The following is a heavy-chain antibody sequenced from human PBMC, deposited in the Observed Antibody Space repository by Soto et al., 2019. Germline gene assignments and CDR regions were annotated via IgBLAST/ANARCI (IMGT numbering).Heavy chain of an antibody. D-gene: IGHD3-10*01. CDR3: AREGMGLIWFGESNYYYYGMDV. V-gene: IGHV1-69*06. CDR2: IIPIFGTA. J-gene: IGHJ6*02. CDR1: GGTFSSYA. Sequence: GXSVKVSCKASGGTFSSYAISWVRQAPGQGLEWMGGIIPIFGTANYAQKFQGRVTITADKSTSTAYMELSSLRSEDTAVYYCAREGMGLIWFGESNYYYYGMDVWGQGTTVTVSS.